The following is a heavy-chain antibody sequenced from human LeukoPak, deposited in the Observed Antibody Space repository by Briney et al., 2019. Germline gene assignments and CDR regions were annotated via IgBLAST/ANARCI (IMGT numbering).Heavy chain of an antibody. CDR3: ARDDNFWSAWDY. Sequence: GGSLRLSCAASGFTFSSYSMNWVRQAPGKGLEWVPSISSSSSYIYYADSVKGRFTISRDNAKNSLHLQMNSLRAEDTGVYYCARDDNFWSAWDYWGQGTLVAVSS. D-gene: IGHD3-3*01. CDR2: ISSSSSYI. CDR1: GFTFSSYS. J-gene: IGHJ4*02. V-gene: IGHV3-21*01.